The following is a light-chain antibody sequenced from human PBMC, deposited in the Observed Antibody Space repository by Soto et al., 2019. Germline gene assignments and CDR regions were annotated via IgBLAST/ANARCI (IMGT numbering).Light chain of an antibody. CDR3: SSYAGRTLYV. Sequence: QSALTQPASVSGSPGQSITISCTGTSSDVGGYNFVSWYQQHPGKAPKLMIYEVSKRPSGVPDRFSGSKSGNTASLTVSGLQAEDEADYYCSSYAGRTLYVFGTGTKLTVL. V-gene: IGLV2-8*01. CDR1: SSDVGGYNF. J-gene: IGLJ1*01. CDR2: EVS.